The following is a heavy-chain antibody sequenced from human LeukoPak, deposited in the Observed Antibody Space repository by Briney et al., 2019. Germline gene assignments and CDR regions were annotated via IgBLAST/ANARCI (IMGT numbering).Heavy chain of an antibody. D-gene: IGHD3-3*01. CDR2: IYYSGST. J-gene: IGHJ3*02. CDR1: GGSISSGGYY. CDR3: ARLTGRFLEWLSHDAFDI. V-gene: IGHV4-31*03. Sequence: SQTLSLTCTVSGGSISSGGYYWSWIRQHPGKGLEWIGYIYYSGSTYYNPSLKSRVTISVDTSKNQFSLKLSSVTAADTAVYYCARLTGRFLEWLSHDAFDIWGQGTMVTVSS.